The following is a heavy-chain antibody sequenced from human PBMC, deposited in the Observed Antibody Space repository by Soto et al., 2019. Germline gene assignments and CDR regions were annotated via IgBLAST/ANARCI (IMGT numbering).Heavy chain of an antibody. V-gene: IGHV3-23*01. CDR1: GFTFSSDA. Sequence: VQLLESGGGLVQPGGSLRLSCAASGFTFSSDAMNWVRQAPGKGLEWVSSITGSGDTTYYADSVKGRFTISRDNSKNTVYLQMNSLRVEDTATYYCAKDPLGYEIWFDPWGQGTLVTVSS. J-gene: IGHJ5*02. CDR2: ITGSGDTT. CDR3: AKDPLGYEIWFDP. D-gene: IGHD5-12*01.